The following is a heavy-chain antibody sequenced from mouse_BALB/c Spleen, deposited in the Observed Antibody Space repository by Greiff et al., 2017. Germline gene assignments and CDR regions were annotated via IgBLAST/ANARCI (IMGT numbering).Heavy chain of an antibody. V-gene: IGHV5-6-5*01. D-gene: IGHD1-1*01. CDR2: ISSGGST. J-gene: IGHJ4*01. CDR3: ARVNYGSSYAMDY. CDR1: GFTFSSYA. Sequence: EVKLMESGGGLVKPGGSLKLSCAASGFTFSSYAMSWVRQTPEKRLEWVASISSGGSTYYPDSVKGRFTISSDNARNILYLQMSSLRSEDTAMYYCARVNYGSSYAMDYWGQGTSVTVAS.